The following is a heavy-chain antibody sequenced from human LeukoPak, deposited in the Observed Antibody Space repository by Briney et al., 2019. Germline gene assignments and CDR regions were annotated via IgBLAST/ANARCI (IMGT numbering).Heavy chain of an antibody. Sequence: GGSLRLSCAASGFTFSSYAMSWVRQAPGKGLEWVSTISDSGTSTYYADSVKGRFTISRDNSKNTLYLQMNSLRAEDTAVYYCAKAPTGYSSSWFDYWGQGTLVTVSS. CDR3: AKAPTGYSSSWFDY. D-gene: IGHD6-13*01. CDR2: ISDSGTST. V-gene: IGHV3-23*01. J-gene: IGHJ4*02. CDR1: GFTFSSYA.